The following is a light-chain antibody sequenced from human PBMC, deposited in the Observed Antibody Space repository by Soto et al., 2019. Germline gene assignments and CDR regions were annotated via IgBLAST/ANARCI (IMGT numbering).Light chain of an antibody. Sequence: DIQMTQSPSTLSGSVGDRVTITCRASQTISSWLAWYQQKPGKATKLLIYKASTLKSGVPSRFSGSGSGTEFTLTIISLQPDDFSTYYCQHYNSYSEAFGQGTKVELK. CDR1: QTISSW. J-gene: IGKJ1*01. CDR3: QHYNSYSEA. CDR2: KAS. V-gene: IGKV1-5*03.